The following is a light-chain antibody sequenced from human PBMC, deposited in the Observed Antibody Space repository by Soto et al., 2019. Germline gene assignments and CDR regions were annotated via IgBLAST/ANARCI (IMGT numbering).Light chain of an antibody. CDR2: DAS. Sequence: EIVLTQSPGTLSSSPGERATLSYRASQSLSSNFLAWYQQKPGQAPRLLIYDASSRATGIPDRFSGSGSGTAFTLTISRLEPVDFAVYYCQQYGSSPRTFGQGTKVEIK. V-gene: IGKV3-20*01. J-gene: IGKJ1*01. CDR3: QQYGSSPRT. CDR1: QSLSSNF.